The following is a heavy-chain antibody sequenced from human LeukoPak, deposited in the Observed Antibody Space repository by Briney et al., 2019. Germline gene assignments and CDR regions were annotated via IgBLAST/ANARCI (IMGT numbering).Heavy chain of an antibody. CDR3: ARSTGFSVDY. J-gene: IGHJ4*02. V-gene: IGHV4-31*03. D-gene: IGHD3-10*01. CDR1: CGSISSGGYY. Sequence: SETLSLTCTVSCGSISSGGYYWSWIRQHPGKGLEWIGYIYYSGSTYYNPSLKSRVTISVDTSKNQFSLKLSSVTAADTAVYYCARSTGFSVDYWGQGTLVTVSS. CDR2: IYYSGST.